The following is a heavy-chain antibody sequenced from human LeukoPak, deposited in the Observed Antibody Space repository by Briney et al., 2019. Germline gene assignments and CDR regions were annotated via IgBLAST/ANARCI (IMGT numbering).Heavy chain of an antibody. J-gene: IGHJ4*02. CDR1: GFTFSSYG. CDR2: IRYDGSNK. Sequence: GGSLRLPCAASGFTFSSYGMHWVRQAPGKGLEWVAFIRYDGSNKYYADSVKGRFTISRDNSKNTLYLQMNSLRAEDTAVYYCAKEMYYYDSSGYYPDYWGQGTLVTVSS. D-gene: IGHD3-22*01. V-gene: IGHV3-30*02. CDR3: AKEMYYYDSSGYYPDY.